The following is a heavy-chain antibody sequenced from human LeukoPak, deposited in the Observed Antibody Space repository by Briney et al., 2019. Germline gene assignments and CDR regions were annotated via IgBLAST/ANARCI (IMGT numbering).Heavy chain of an antibody. V-gene: IGHV5-51*01. J-gene: IGHJ4*01. CDR3: ATTLTNYCSSSSCYADH. Sequence: GESLKIYCKVAEYTFTNYWIGWVRQMPGKGLEWVGIIYLRDSDARYRPSFQDQVTISADKSTRTAYLQWSSLKASDSAMYYCATTLTNYCSSSSCYADHWGQGTLVTVSS. CDR1: EYTFTNYW. CDR2: IYLRDSDA. D-gene: IGHD2-2*01.